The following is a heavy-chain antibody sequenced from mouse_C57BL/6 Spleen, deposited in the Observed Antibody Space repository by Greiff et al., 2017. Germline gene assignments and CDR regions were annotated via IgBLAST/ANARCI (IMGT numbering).Heavy chain of an antibody. J-gene: IGHJ4*01. Sequence: VKVVESGPGLVQPSQSLSITCTVSGFSLTSYGVHWVRQSPGKGLEWLGVIWRGGSTDYNAAFMSRLSITKDNSKSQVFFKMNSLQADDTAIYYCAHTTVVATRAMDYWGQGTSVTVSS. D-gene: IGHD1-1*01. V-gene: IGHV2-5*01. CDR2: IWRGGST. CDR3: AHTTVVATRAMDY. CDR1: GFSLTSYG.